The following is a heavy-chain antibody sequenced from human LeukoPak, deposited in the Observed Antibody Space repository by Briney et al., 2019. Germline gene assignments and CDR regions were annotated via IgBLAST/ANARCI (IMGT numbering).Heavy chain of an antibody. J-gene: IGHJ4*02. V-gene: IGHV4-30-4*07. CDR3: ARGYCSGGSCPNVYYFDY. Sequence: PSETLSLTCTVSGGSISSGGYSWSWIRQPPGTGLEWIGYIYYSGSTYYNPSLKSRVTISVDTSKNQFSLKLSSVTAADTAVYYCARGYCSGGSCPNVYYFDYWGQGTLVTVSS. D-gene: IGHD2-15*01. CDR2: IYYSGST. CDR1: GGSISSGGYS.